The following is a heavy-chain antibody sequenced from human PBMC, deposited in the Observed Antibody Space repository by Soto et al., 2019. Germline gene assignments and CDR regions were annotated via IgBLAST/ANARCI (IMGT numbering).Heavy chain of an antibody. CDR1: GGTFSSYT. Sequence: GASVKVSCKASGGTFSSYTISWVRQAPGQGLEWMGRIIPILGIANYAQKFQGRVTVTADKSTSTAYMELSSLRSEDTAVYYCGRGSKYSSSWVSGYYYYMDVWGKGTTVTVSS. CDR3: GRGSKYSSSWVSGYYYYMDV. V-gene: IGHV1-69*02. CDR2: IIPILGIA. D-gene: IGHD6-13*01. J-gene: IGHJ6*03.